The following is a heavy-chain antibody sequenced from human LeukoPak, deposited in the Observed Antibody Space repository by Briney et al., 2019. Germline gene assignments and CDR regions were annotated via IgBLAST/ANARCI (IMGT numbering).Heavy chain of an antibody. J-gene: IGHJ1*01. CDR2: TYYRSKWFS. CDR3: ARGPGYFQH. V-gene: IGHV6-1*01. CDR1: GDXVSSNSAA. Sequence: SQTLSLTCAISGDXVSSNSAAWNWIRQSPSRGLEWLGRTYYRSKWFSRYAVSVKSRITINADTSKNQFSLQLNSVTPDDTAVYYCARGPGYFQHWGQGPLVTVSS.